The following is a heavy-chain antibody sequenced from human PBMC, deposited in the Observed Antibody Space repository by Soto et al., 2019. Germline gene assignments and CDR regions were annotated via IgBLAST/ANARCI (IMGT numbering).Heavy chain of an antibody. CDR3: ARQRYCSGGNCYPGVSELNY. CDR1: VFTFSSYV. V-gene: IGHV3-64*01. J-gene: IGHJ4*02. D-gene: IGHD2-15*01. CDR2: ISSNGGST. Sequence: PGGSLRLSCAASVFTFSSYVMNWVRQAPGKGLEYISAISSNGGSTYYANSVKGRFIISRDNSKNTLYLQMGSLRVEDMAVYYCARQRYCSGGNCYPGVSELNYWGQGTLVTVSS.